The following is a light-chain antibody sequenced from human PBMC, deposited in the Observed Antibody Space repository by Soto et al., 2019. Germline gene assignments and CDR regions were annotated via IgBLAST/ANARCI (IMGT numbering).Light chain of an antibody. Sequence: QSALTQPASVSGSPGQSITISCTGTSSDVGGYNYVSWYQQHPGKAPKLMIYEVSNRPSGVSNRFSGSKSGNTASLTISGLQAEEEADYYCSSYTSSSLVFGGGTKVTVL. V-gene: IGLV2-14*01. CDR2: EVS. J-gene: IGLJ2*01. CDR3: SSYTSSSLV. CDR1: SSDVGGYNY.